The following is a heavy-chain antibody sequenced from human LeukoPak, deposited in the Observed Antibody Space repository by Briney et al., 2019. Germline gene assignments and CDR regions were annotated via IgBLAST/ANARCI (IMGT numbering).Heavy chain of an antibody. CDR1: GGPISSGGYS. Sequence: SETLSLTCAVSGGPISSGGYSWSWIRQPPGKGLEWIGYIYHSGSTYYNPSLKSRVTISVDRSKNQFSLKLSSVTAADTAVYYCARGGDYHDYWGQGTLVTVSS. CDR3: ARGGDYHDY. D-gene: IGHD4-17*01. V-gene: IGHV4-30-2*01. J-gene: IGHJ4*02. CDR2: IYHSGST.